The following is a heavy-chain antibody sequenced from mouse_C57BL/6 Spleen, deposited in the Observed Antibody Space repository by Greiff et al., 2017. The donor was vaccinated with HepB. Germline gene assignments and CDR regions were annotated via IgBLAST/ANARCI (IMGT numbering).Heavy chain of an antibody. Sequence: VQLQQSGPELVKPGASVKISCKASGYAFSSSWMNWVKQRPGKGLEWIGRIYPGDGDTNYNGKFKGKATLTADKSSSTAYMNLSSRTSEDSAVCLCARTTIVTTRYFDVWGTGTTVTVSS. CDR2: IYPGDGDT. CDR3: ARTTIVTTRYFDV. V-gene: IGHV1-82*01. D-gene: IGHD2-5*01. J-gene: IGHJ1*03. CDR1: GYAFSSSW.